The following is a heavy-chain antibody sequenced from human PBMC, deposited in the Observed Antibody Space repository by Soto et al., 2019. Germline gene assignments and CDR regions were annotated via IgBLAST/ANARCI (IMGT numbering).Heavy chain of an antibody. J-gene: IGHJ6*02. CDR3: AREGPDIVATEYNYYYYGMDV. CDR2: IWYDGSNK. Sequence: QVQLVESGGGVVQPGRSLRLSCAASGFTFSSYGMHWVRQAPGKGLEWVAVIWYDGSNKYYADSVKGRFTISRDNSKNTLYLQMNSLRAEDTAVYYCAREGPDIVATEYNYYYYGMDVWGQVTTVTVSS. CDR1: GFTFSSYG. D-gene: IGHD5-12*01. V-gene: IGHV3-33*01.